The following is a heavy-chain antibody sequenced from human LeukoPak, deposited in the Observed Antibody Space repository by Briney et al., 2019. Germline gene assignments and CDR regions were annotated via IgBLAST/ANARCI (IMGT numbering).Heavy chain of an antibody. CDR3: ARVSLVGANFDY. D-gene: IGHD1-26*01. CDR2: IYYSGST. Sequence: LETLSLTCTVSGGSISSYYWSWIRQPPGKGLEWIGYIYYSGSTNYNPSLKSRVTISVDTSKNQFSLKLSSVTAADTAVYYCARVSLVGANFDYWGQGTLVTVSS. J-gene: IGHJ4*02. V-gene: IGHV4-59*01. CDR1: GGSISSYY.